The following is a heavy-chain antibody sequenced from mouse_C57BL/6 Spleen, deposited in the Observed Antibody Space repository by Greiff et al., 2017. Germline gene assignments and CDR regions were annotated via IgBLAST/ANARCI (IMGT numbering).Heavy chain of an antibody. CDR1: GYNFTSYD. CDR3: ARRYYYGSRDWYFDV. V-gene: IGHV1-85*01. CDR2: IYPRAGST. D-gene: IGHD1-1*01. J-gene: IGHJ1*03. Sequence: QVQLKESGPELVKPGASVKLSCKASGYNFTSYDINWVKQRPGQGLEWIGWIYPRAGSTKYTEKFKGKATLTVDTSSSTAYMELHSLTSEDSAVYFCARRYYYGSRDWYFDVWGTGTTVTVSS.